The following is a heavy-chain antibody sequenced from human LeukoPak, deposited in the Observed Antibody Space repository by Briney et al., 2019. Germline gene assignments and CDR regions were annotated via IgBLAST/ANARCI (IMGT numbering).Heavy chain of an antibody. D-gene: IGHD1-26*01. CDR3: SRLSHVAGAPKVSWFDP. Sequence: PSGTLSLTCTVSAYSISDGWVWGMIRQPPGKGLEWIGSIYHSGTTYYNLSLKSRVTMSVDTSDNQFSLKLTSVTAADTAMYYCSRLSHVAGAPKVSWFDPWGQGTLVTVSS. J-gene: IGHJ5*02. V-gene: IGHV4-38-2*02. CDR2: IYHSGTT. CDR1: AYSISDGWV.